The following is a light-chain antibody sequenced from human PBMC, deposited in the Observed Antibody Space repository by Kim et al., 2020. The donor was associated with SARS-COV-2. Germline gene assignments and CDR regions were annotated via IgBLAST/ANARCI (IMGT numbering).Light chain of an antibody. Sequence: ASVGDKVTITCRASEGISSWVAWYQHKPGSAPKLLIYASSTLQSGVPARFRGWGSGAYFTLTISGLQTEDVATYFCQKYNSAPWTFGPGTKVDIK. CDR1: EGISSW. J-gene: IGKJ1*01. CDR2: ASS. V-gene: IGKV1-12*01. CDR3: QKYNSAPWT.